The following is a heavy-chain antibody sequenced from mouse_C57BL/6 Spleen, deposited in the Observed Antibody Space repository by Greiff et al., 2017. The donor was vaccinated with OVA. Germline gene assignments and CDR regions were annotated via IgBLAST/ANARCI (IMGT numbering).Heavy chain of an antibody. CDR3: ARVPIYYAVDY. D-gene: IGHD5-1*01. J-gene: IGHJ4*01. V-gene: IGHV5-17*01. CDR2: ISSGSSTI. CDR1: GFTFSDYG. Sequence: EVKLMESGGGLVKPGGSLKLSCAASGFTFSDYGMHWVRQAPEKGLEWVAYISSGSSTIYYADTVKGRFTISRDNAKNTLFLQMTSLRSEDTAMYYCARVPIYYAVDYWGQGTSVTVSS.